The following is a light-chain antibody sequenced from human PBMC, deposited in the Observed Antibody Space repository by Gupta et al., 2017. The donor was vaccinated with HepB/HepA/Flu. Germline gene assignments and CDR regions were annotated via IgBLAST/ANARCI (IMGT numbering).Light chain of an antibody. Sequence: EIVMTQSPATLSVSPGERATLSCRASQSVGSNLAWYQQKPGQAPRLLIYGASTRATGIPVRFSGSGSGTEFTLTSSRLQSEDFAVYYWQQDNNWRTFGQGTKVEIK. V-gene: IGKV3-15*01. CDR2: GAS. CDR3: QQDNNWRT. CDR1: QSVGSN. J-gene: IGKJ1*01.